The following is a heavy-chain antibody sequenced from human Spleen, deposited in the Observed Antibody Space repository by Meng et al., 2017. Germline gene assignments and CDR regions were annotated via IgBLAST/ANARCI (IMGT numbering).Heavy chain of an antibody. J-gene: IGHJ4*02. CDR2: ISSSGSTI. CDR3: ARVADQDYDSSGYLY. CDR1: GFTFSSYE. V-gene: IGHV3-48*03. D-gene: IGHD3-22*01. Sequence: GESLKISCAASGFTFSSYEMNWVRQAPGKGLEWVSYISSSGSTIYYADSVKGRFTISRDNAKNTLYLQMNSLRAEDTAVYYCARVADQDYDSSGYLYWGQGILVTVSS.